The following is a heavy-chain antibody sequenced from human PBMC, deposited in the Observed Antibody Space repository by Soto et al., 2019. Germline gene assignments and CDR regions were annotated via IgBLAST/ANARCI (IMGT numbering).Heavy chain of an antibody. CDR1: GFTFSSYA. CDR2: TLGSGGRT. D-gene: IGHD6-13*01. CDR3: ARRGPGTYFDD. V-gene: IGHV3-23*01. J-gene: IGHJ4*02. Sequence: GESLKISCAASGFTFSSYAMNWVRQAPGKGLEWVSVTLGSGGRTYYADSVKGRFTISRDNSKNTVYLQMNSLRAEDTAVYYCARRGPGTYFDDWGQGTLVTVSS.